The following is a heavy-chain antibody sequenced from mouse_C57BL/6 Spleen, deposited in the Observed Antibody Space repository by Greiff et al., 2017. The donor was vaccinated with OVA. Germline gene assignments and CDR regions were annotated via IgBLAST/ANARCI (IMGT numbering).Heavy chain of an antibody. Sequence: VQLQQPGAELVKPGASVKMSCKASGYTFTSYWITWVKQRPGQGLEWIGDIYPGSGSTNYNEKFKSKATLTVDTSSSTAYMQLSSLTSEDSAVYYCAREFITTVVADYYAMYYWGQGTSVTVSS. CDR2: IYPGSGST. CDR1: GYTFTSYW. CDR3: AREFITTVVADYYAMYY. D-gene: IGHD1-1*01. V-gene: IGHV1-55*01. J-gene: IGHJ4*01.